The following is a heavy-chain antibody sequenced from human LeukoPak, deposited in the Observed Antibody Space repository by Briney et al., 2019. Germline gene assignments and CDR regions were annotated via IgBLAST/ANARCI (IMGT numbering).Heavy chain of an antibody. Sequence: GESLKIPCKGSGYSFTNNWIGWVRQMPGKGLEWMGITYPGDSNTRCSPSFQGQVTISADKSISSAYLQWSSLKASDTAMYYCVRSPACSSGTCYPNWFDPWGQGTLVTVSS. D-gene: IGHD2-15*01. V-gene: IGHV5-51*01. J-gene: IGHJ5*02. CDR3: VRSPACSSGTCYPNWFDP. CDR1: GYSFTNNW. CDR2: TYPGDSNT.